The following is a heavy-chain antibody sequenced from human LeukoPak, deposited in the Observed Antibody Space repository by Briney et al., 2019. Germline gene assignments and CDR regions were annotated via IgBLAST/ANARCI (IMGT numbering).Heavy chain of an antibody. CDR3: ARAYSYYYHSSGYYAPKYFQH. V-gene: IGHV4-59*12. D-gene: IGHD3-22*01. CDR1: GGSISSYY. CDR2: IYYSGSP. J-gene: IGHJ1*01. Sequence: SETLSLTCTVSGGSISSYYWSWIRQPPGKGLEWIGYIYYSGSPYYNPSRKSRLTISVDTSKNQFSLQLTSVTAADTAVYYCARAYSYYYHSSGYYAPKYFQHWGQGTLVTVSS.